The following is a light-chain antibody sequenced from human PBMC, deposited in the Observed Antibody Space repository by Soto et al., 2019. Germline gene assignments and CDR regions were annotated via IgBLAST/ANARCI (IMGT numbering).Light chain of an antibody. V-gene: IGKV3-20*01. Sequence: VMTQSPATLSVSPGERATLSCRASQSVTSNYLAWYQQKPGQAPRLLIYGVSSRATGVPDRFSGSGSGTDFTLSISRLEPEDFAVYYCQQYGNLWTFGQGTKVDIK. CDR1: QSVTSNY. J-gene: IGKJ1*01. CDR3: QQYGNLWT. CDR2: GVS.